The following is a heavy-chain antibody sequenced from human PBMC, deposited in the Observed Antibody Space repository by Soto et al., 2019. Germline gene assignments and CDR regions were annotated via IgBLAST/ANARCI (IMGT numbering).Heavy chain of an antibody. J-gene: IGHJ6*02. CDR2: IIPIFGTA. CDR3: ARDYCSSTSCPAYYYGMDV. CDR1: GGTFSSFA. D-gene: IGHD2-2*01. V-gene: IGHV1-69*13. Sequence: SVKVSCKGSGGTFSSFAISWVRQAPGQGLEWMGGIIPIFGTANYAQKFQGRVTITADESTSTAYMELSSLRSEDTAVYYCARDYCSSTSCPAYYYGMDVWGQGTTVTVSS.